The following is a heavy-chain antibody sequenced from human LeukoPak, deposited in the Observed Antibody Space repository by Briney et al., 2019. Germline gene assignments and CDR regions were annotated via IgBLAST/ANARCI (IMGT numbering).Heavy chain of an antibody. Sequence: YWIGWVRQMPGKGLEWMGIIYPGDSDTRYSPSFQGQVTISADKSISTAYLQWSSLKASDTAMYYCARRHYYDSSGYGYWGQGTLVTVSS. J-gene: IGHJ4*02. CDR1: YW. D-gene: IGHD3-22*01. CDR3: ARRHYYDSSGYGY. V-gene: IGHV5-51*01. CDR2: IYPGDSDT.